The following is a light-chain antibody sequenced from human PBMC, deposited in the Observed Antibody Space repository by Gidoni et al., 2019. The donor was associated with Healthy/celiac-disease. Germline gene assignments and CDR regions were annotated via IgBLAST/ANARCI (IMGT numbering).Light chain of an antibody. CDR3: AAWDDSLSGPVV. Sequence: QSVLTQPPSASGTPGQRVTISCSGSSSNIGSNYVYWYPQLPGPAPKLLIYRNNQRPSGVPDRFSGSKSGTSASLAISGLRSEDEADYYCAAWDDSLSGPVVFGGGTKLTVL. CDR1: SSNIGSNY. V-gene: IGLV1-47*01. CDR2: RNN. J-gene: IGLJ2*01.